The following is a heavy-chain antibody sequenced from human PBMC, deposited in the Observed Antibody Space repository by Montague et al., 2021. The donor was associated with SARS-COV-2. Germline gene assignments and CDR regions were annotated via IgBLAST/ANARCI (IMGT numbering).Heavy chain of an antibody. J-gene: IGHJ5*01. CDR2: ISGYGDAT. V-gene: IGHV3-23*01. D-gene: IGHD2-15*01. CDR3: ARGGRTNVCDKEWFES. Sequence: SLRLSCAASGFIFTNYAMAWVRQAPGRGLEWVSSISGYGDATYYADSVKGRFTISRDNSGDTVYLQIAYVRAEDTAVYYCARGGRTNVCDKEWFESWGQGTLVTVSS. CDR1: GFIFTNYA.